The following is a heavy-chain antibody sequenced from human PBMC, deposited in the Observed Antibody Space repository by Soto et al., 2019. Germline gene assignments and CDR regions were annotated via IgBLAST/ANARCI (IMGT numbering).Heavy chain of an antibody. CDR1: GFIFRNHW. CDR3: AREIHVGTPFDY. J-gene: IGHJ4*02. D-gene: IGHD1-26*01. Sequence: GGSLRLSCEASGFIFRNHWMRWVRQAPGKGLEWVANIKQGESEKFYDDSVKGRFTISRDNAKNSLYLQMNSLRADDTAVYYCAREIHVGTPFDYWGQGTLVTVS. V-gene: IGHV3-7*01. CDR2: IKQGESEK.